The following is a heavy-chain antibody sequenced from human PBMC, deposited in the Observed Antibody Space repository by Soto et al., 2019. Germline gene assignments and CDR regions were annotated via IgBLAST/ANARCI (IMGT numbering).Heavy chain of an antibody. V-gene: IGHV5-51*01. D-gene: IGHD2-2*02. CDR1: GYSLTSYW. CDR3: ARQSYCSSTSCYTVDS. J-gene: IGHJ4*02. Sequence: GESLKISCKGSGYSLTSYWIGWVRQTPGKGLEWMGMIYLGDSNTRYSPSFEGQVTISADKSITTAYLQWSSLKASDTAMYYCARQSYCSSTSCYTVDSWGQGTLVTVSS. CDR2: IYLGDSNT.